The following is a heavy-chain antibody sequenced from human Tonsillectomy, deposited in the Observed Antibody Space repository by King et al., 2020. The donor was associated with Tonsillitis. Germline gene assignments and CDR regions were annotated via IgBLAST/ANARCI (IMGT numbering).Heavy chain of an antibody. Sequence: VQLVESGGGLVQPGGSLRLSCAASGFTSSSYAMSWLRQAPGKGLEWVSAISGGGGSAYYADSVKGRFTISRDNSKNTQYLQMNSLRAEDTAVYFCAKGGRGYCSSTNCYYYFDYWGQGTLVTVSS. CDR3: AKGGRGYCSSTNCYYYFDY. J-gene: IGHJ4*02. CDR1: GFTSSSYA. CDR2: ISGGGGSA. V-gene: IGHV3-23*04. D-gene: IGHD2-2*03.